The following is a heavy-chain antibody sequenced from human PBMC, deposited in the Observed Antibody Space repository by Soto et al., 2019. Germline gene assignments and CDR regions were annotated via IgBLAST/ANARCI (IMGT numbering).Heavy chain of an antibody. J-gene: IGHJ5*02. CDR2: INTDGSRT. Sequence: EVQLVESGGELVQPGGSLRLSCAASGFTFNNYWMHWVRQAPGKGLVWVSRINTDGSRTNYADSVKGRFTISRDNAKNTLYLQMDSLRAEDTAVYYCAKVETGSYNWFDPWGQGTLVTVSS. D-gene: IGHD3-10*01. CDR3: AKVETGSYNWFDP. V-gene: IGHV3-74*01. CDR1: GFTFNNYW.